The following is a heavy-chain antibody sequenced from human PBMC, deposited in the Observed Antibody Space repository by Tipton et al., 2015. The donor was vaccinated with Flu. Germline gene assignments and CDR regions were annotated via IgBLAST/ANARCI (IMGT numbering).Heavy chain of an antibody. J-gene: IGHJ4*02. D-gene: IGHD3-16*01. CDR2: IYTTGDT. CDR1: GGSLSGYY. Sequence: LRLSCNVSGGSLSGYYWSWIRQPAGKGLEWIGRIYTTGDTNYNPSLESRVTISVDTSKKQFSLKLKSMTAADTAVYYCAREFLFFGELSTAYYFDSWGQGTLVTVSS. CDR3: AREFLFFGELSTAYYFDS. V-gene: IGHV4-4*07.